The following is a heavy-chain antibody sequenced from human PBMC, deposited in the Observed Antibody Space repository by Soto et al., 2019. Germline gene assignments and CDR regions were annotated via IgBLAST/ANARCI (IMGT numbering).Heavy chain of an antibody. Sequence: PSETLSLTCTDCGGYISSYYWSWFRQPPGKGLEWIGYIYYSGSTNYNPSLTSRVTISVDTSKNQFSFKLSSVTAAATAVYSCARGHDYSNYWCFEPWDQGPLVTVCS. V-gene: IGHV4-59*01. CDR1: GGYISSYY. CDR3: ARGHDYSNYWCFEP. CDR2: IYYSGST. D-gene: IGHD4-4*01. J-gene: IGHJ5*02.